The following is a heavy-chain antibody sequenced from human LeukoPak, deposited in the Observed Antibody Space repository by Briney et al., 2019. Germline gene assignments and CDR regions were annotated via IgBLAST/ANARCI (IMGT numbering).Heavy chain of an antibody. CDR1: GFTFSSYG. V-gene: IGHV3-30*18. CDR2: ISYDGSNK. CDR3: AKDMQLGGYYYYYGMDV. Sequence: GGSLRLSCAASGFTFSSYGMHWVRQAPGKGLEWVAVISYDGSNKYYADSVKGRFTISGDNSKNTLYLQMNSLRAEDTAVYYCAKDMQLGGYYYYYGMDVWGQGTTVTVSS. J-gene: IGHJ6*02. D-gene: IGHD6-6*01.